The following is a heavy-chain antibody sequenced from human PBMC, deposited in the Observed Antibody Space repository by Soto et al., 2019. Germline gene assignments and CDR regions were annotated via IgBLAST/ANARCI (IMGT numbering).Heavy chain of an antibody. D-gene: IGHD3-3*01. J-gene: IGHJ5*02. CDR1: GGTFSSYA. Sequence: SVKVSCKASGGTFSSYAISWVRQAPGQGLEWMGGIIPIFGTANYAQKFQGRVTITADESTSTAYMELSSLRSEDTAVYYCARGRDFWSGPHPYNWFDPWGQGTLVTVSS. CDR3: ARGRDFWSGPHPYNWFDP. CDR2: IIPIFGTA. V-gene: IGHV1-69*13.